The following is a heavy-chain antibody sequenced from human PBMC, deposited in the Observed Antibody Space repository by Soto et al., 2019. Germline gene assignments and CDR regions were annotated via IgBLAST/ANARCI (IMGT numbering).Heavy chain of an antibody. D-gene: IGHD2-2*01. V-gene: IGHV4-34*01. CDR3: ASRGHYCSSTSCYYRYYYYYYGMDV. J-gene: IGHJ6*02. Sequence: SETLSLTCAVSGGSISSGGYYWSWIRQHPGKGLGWIGEINHSGSTNYNPSLKSRVTISVDTSKNQFSLKLSSVTAADTAVYYCASRGHYCSSTSCYYRYYYYYYGMDVWGQGTTVTVSS. CDR2: INHSGST. CDR1: GGSISSGGYY.